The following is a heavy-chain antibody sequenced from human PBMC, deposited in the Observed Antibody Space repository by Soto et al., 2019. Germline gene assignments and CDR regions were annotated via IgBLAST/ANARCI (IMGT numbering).Heavy chain of an antibody. V-gene: IGHV1-46*01. Sequence: ASVKVSCKASGYTFTSYYMHWVRQAPGQGLEWMGIINPSGGSTSYAQKFQGRVTMTRDTSTSTVYMELSSLRSEDTAVYYCASDYDSSGYYYVGTNNYYYYGMDVWGQGPRSP. CDR1: GYTFTSYY. J-gene: IGHJ6*02. D-gene: IGHD3-22*01. CDR2: INPSGGST. CDR3: ASDYDSSGYYYVGTNNYYYYGMDV.